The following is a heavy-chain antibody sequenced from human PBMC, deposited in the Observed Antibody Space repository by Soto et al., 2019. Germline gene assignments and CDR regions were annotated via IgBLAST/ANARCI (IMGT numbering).Heavy chain of an antibody. D-gene: IGHD6-19*01. V-gene: IGHV1-18*01. CDR3: ARYSSGWYPLPIDY. J-gene: IGHJ4*02. CDR1: GYTFTSYG. Sequence: ASVKVSCKASGYTFTSYGSSWVRQAPGQGLEWMGWISAYNGNTNYAQKLQGRVTMTTDTSTSTAYMELRSLRSDDTAVYYCARYSSGWYPLPIDYWGQGTLVTVSS. CDR2: ISAYNGNT.